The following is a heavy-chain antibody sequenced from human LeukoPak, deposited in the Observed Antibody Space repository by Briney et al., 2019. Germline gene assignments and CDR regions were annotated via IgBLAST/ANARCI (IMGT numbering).Heavy chain of an antibody. D-gene: IGHD6-19*01. CDR3: ASPYSSGWAHYFDY. Sequence: PGGSLRLSCAASGFTFSSYAMSWVRQAPGKGLEWVSAISGSGGSTYYADSVKGRFTISRDNSKNTLYLQMNSLRAEDTAVYYCASPYSSGWAHYFDYWGQGTLVTVSS. J-gene: IGHJ4*02. CDR1: GFTFSSYA. CDR2: ISGSGGST. V-gene: IGHV3-23*01.